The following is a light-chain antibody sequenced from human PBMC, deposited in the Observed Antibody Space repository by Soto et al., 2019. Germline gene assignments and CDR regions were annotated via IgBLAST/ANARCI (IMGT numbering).Light chain of an antibody. CDR1: SSDVGGYDY. CDR3: SSHTSGSTRV. V-gene: IGLV2-14*01. Sequence: QSALTQPASVSGSPGQSIAISCTGTSSDVGGYDYVPWYQQQPDKAPKLMIYEVTQRPSGVSNRFSGSKSGNTASLTISGLQAEYEADYYCSSHTSGSTRVFGTGTKLTVL. J-gene: IGLJ1*01. CDR2: EVT.